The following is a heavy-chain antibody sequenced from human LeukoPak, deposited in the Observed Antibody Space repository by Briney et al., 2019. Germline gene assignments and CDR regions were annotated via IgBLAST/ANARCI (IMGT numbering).Heavy chain of an antibody. CDR3: ASSYYDMSGPFEY. Sequence: SQTLSLTCTVSAGSMSSHYWSWIRQPPGKGLQWVGYIYYSGSTYYSPSLKSRVTISLDTSKNQFSLKLSSVTAADTAVYYCASSYYDMSGPFEYWEQGSLVTVAS. V-gene: IGHV4-59*11. J-gene: IGHJ4*02. CDR2: IYYSGST. CDR1: AGSMSSHY. D-gene: IGHD3-22*01.